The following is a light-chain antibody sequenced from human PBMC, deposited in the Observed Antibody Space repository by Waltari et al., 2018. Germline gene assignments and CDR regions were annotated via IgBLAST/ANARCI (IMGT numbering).Light chain of an antibody. CDR1: GSDVGGYDY. CDR3: SSYTSSGVV. V-gene: IGLV2-14*01. Sequence: QSALTQPASVSGSPGQAIIISCTGTGSDVGGYDYVSWYQQYPGKAPRLIIYYLYNRPSGVSNRFSGSKSDNTASLTISGLQAEDESVYYCSSYTSSGVVFGGGTKLTVL. J-gene: IGLJ2*01. CDR2: YLY.